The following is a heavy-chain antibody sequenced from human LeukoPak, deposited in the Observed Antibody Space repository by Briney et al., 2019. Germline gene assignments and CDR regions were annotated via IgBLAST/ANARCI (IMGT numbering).Heavy chain of an antibody. Sequence: GGSLRLSCAASGFTVSSNYMSWVRQAPGKGLEWVSVIYSGGDTYYADSVKGRFTISRDNSKNTLYLQMNSLRAEDTAVYYCAKVGDGSGSYHYDYWGQGTLVTVSS. CDR1: GFTVSSNY. CDR3: AKVGDGSGSYHYDY. CDR2: IYSGGDT. D-gene: IGHD3-10*01. J-gene: IGHJ4*02. V-gene: IGHV3-53*01.